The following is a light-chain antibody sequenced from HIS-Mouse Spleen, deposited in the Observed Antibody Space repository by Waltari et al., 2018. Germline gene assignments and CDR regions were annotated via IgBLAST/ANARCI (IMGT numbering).Light chain of an antibody. CDR3: QQYGSSPRT. J-gene: IGKJ1*01. Sequence: EIVLTQSPGTLSLSPAESATLPCRASQSVSSSYLAWYQQKPGQAPRLLIYGASSRATGIPDRFSGSGSGTDFTLTISRLEPEDFAVYYCQQYGSSPRTFGQGTKVEIK. CDR2: GAS. CDR1: QSVSSSY. V-gene: IGKV3-20*01.